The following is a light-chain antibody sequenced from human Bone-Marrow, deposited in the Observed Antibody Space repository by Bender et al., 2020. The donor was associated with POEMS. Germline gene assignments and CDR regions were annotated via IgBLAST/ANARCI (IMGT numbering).Light chain of an antibody. V-gene: IGLV3-1*01. Sequence: SYALTQPPSVSVSPGRTARITCSGDSLAKQYVYWYQQKPGQSPVLVISQDSQRPSGIPERFSGSNSGNTATLTISGTQAMDEADYYCQAWDSSTAVVFGGGTKLTVL. CDR3: QAWDSSTAVV. CDR2: QDS. J-gene: IGLJ2*01. CDR1: SLAKQY.